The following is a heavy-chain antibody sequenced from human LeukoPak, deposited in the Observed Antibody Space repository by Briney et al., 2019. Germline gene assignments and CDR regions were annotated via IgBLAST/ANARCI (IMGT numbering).Heavy chain of an antibody. V-gene: IGHV4-59*01. J-gene: IGHJ4*02. CDR3: ARSARGYSYGHIDY. CDR2: IYYSGST. CDR1: GGSISSYY. Sequence: SETLSLTCTVSGGSISSYYWSWIRQPPGKGLEWIGYIYYSGSTNYNPSLKSRVTISVDTSKNQFSLKLSSVTAADTAVHYCARSARGYSYGHIDYWGQGTLVTVSS. D-gene: IGHD5-18*01.